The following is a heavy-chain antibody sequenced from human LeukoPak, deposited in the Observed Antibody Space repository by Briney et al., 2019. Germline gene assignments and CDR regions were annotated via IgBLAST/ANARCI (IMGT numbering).Heavy chain of an antibody. CDR1: GGSISSGGYS. Sequence: SETLSLTCAVSGGSISSGGYSWSWIRQPPGKGLEWIGYIYHSGSTNYNPSLKSRVTISVDTSKNQFSLKLSSVTAADTAVYYCARGGVPYRKFDYWGQGALVTVSS. J-gene: IGHJ4*02. V-gene: IGHV4-30-2*01. D-gene: IGHD3-3*01. CDR3: ARGGVPYRKFDY. CDR2: IYHSGST.